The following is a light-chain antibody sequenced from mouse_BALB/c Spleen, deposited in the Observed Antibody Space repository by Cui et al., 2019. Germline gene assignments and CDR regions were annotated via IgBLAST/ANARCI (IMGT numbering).Light chain of an antibody. CDR2: STS. V-gene: IGKV4-80*01. CDR1: SCVSY. CDR3: HQWSSYPWT. Sequence: QIVLTQSPAIMPASLGEEVTLTCSASSCVSYMHWYHKKSGTSPKLLIYSTSNLASGVPSRFSGCGYGNFYSLTISRVEAEDAADYYCHQWSSYPWTFGGGTKLEIK. J-gene: IGKJ1*01.